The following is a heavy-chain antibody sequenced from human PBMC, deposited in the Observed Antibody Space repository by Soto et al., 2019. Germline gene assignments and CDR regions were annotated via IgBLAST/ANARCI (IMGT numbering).Heavy chain of an antibody. V-gene: IGHV5-51*01. CDR2: IYPGDSDT. D-gene: IGHD1-26*01. Sequence: PGESLKISCKGSGYSFTSYWIGWVRQMPGKGLEWMGIIYPGDSDTRYSPSFQGQVTISVDKSISTAYLQWSSLKASDTAMYYCARGSLPFADLVPTTIYGMDVWGQGTTVTVSS. J-gene: IGHJ6*02. CDR3: ARGSLPFADLVPTTIYGMDV. CDR1: GYSFTSYW.